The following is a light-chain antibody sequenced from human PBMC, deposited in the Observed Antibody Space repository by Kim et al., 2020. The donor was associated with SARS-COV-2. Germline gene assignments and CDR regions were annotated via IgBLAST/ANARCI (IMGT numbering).Light chain of an antibody. CDR3: HQYLSSPRT. J-gene: IGKJ2*01. Sequence: SPGESATPSCRASQTIDSLYIAWYQKKAGQAPRFLIYAASSRAPGVPDRFSGRGSGTDFTLTISRLEPEDSAVYYCHQYLSSPRTFGLGTKLEI. CDR2: AAS. V-gene: IGKV3-20*01. CDR1: QTIDSLY.